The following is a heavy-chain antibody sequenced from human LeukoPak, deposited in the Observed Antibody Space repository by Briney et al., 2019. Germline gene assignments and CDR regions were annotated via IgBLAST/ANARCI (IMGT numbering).Heavy chain of an antibody. V-gene: IGHV1-46*01. Sequence: ASVKVSFKASGYIFTSYFMHWVRQAPGQGLERMGLINPSGGSTGYAQKFQGRVTMTRDMSTSTVYMELSSLRSEDTAVYYCARAYCSSTSCYKSYYYYYYYMDVWSKGTTVTVSS. CDR3: ARAYCSSTSCYKSYYYYYYYMDV. CDR1: GYIFTSYF. D-gene: IGHD2-2*02. J-gene: IGHJ6*03. CDR2: INPSGGST.